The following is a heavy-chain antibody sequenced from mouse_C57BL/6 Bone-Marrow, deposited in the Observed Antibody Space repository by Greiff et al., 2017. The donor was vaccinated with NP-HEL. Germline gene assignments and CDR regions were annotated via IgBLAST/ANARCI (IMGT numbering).Heavy chain of an antibody. V-gene: IGHV5-6*02. Sequence: EVKLVESGGDLVKPGGSLKLSCAASGFTFSSYGMSWVRQTPDKRLEWVGTISSGGSYTYYPDSVKGRFTISRDNAKNTLYLQMSSLKSEDTAMYYCARRDGYFDYWGQGTTLTVSS. CDR1: GFTFSSYG. J-gene: IGHJ2*01. CDR2: ISSGGSYT. CDR3: ARRDGYFDY.